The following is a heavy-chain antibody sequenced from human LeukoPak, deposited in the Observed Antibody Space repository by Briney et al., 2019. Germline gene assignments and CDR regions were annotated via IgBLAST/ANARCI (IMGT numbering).Heavy chain of an antibody. CDR3: ARGTIAVAGPRYNWFDP. Sequence: SETLSLTCTVSGGSISSYHWSWIRQPPGKGLEWIGYIYYSGSTNYNASLKSRVTISVDTSKNQFSLKLSSVTAADTAVYYCARGTIAVAGPRYNWFDPWGQGTLVTVSS. D-gene: IGHD6-19*01. CDR2: IYYSGST. CDR1: GGSISSYH. J-gene: IGHJ5*02. V-gene: IGHV4-59*01.